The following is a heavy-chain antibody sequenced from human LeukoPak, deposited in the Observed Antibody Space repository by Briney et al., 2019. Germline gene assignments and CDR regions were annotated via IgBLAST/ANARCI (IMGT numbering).Heavy chain of an antibody. Sequence: GGSLRLSCAASGFTFSSYSMNWVRQAPGKGLEWVANIKQDGSEKYYVDSVKGRFTISRDNAKNSLYLQMNSMTAEDTAIYYCARMFYYDSSGHHFDYWGQGTLVTVSS. V-gene: IGHV3-7*01. J-gene: IGHJ4*02. D-gene: IGHD3-22*01. CDR2: IKQDGSEK. CDR3: ARMFYYDSSGHHFDY. CDR1: GFTFSSYS.